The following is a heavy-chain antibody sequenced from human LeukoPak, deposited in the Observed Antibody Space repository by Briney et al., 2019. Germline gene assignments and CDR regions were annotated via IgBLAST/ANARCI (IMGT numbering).Heavy chain of an antibody. D-gene: IGHD6-13*01. V-gene: IGHV3-7*03. CDR1: GFTFSSYW. Sequence: PGGSLRLSCAASGFTFSSYWMNWVRLAPGKGLEWVANIKQDGSEKYYVDSVKGRFTISRDNAKNSVYLQMNSLRAEDTAVYYCARVFPRRYSSSWYYPWGQGTLVTVSS. J-gene: IGHJ5*02. CDR2: IKQDGSEK. CDR3: ARVFPRRYSSSWYYP.